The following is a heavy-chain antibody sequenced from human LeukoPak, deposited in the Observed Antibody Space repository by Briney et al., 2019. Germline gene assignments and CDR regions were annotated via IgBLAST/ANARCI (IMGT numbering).Heavy chain of an antibody. V-gene: IGHV3-23*01. CDR2: ISGSGNST. J-gene: IGHJ4*02. CDR1: GFTFSNYA. CDR3: AKRLLYYYGSGSYIDY. Sequence: GGSLRLSCVASGFTFSNYAMSWVRQVPAKGLECVSSISGSGNSTYYADSVKGRFTISRDNSKNTLFLQMNSLRAEDTAVYYCAKRLLYYYGSGSYIDYWGQGTLVTVSS. D-gene: IGHD3-10*01.